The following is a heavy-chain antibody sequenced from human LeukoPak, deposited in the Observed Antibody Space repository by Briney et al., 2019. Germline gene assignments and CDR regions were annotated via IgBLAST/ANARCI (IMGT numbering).Heavy chain of an antibody. CDR2: IYTSGGT. CDR3: ARGNGYKRPFDY. Sequence: SETLSLTCTVSGDSISSYYWSWIRQPPGKGLEWIGYIYTSGGTNYIPSLKGRVTISIDTSKNQFSLKLSSVTAADTAVYYCARGNGYKRPFDYWGQGTLVTVSS. D-gene: IGHD5-24*01. J-gene: IGHJ4*02. V-gene: IGHV4-4*09. CDR1: GDSISSYY.